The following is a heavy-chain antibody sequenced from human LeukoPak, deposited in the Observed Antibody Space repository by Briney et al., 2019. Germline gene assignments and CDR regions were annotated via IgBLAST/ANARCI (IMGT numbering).Heavy chain of an antibody. J-gene: IGHJ4*02. V-gene: IGHV3-30-3*01. Sequence: PGRSLRLSCAASGFTFSSYAMHWVRQAPGKGLEWVAVISYDGSNKYYADSVKGRFTISRDNSKNTLYLQMNSLRAEDTAVYYCARDVSGCYDYWGQGTLVTVSS. CDR1: GFTFSSYA. D-gene: IGHD6-19*01. CDR3: ARDVSGCYDY. CDR2: ISYDGSNK.